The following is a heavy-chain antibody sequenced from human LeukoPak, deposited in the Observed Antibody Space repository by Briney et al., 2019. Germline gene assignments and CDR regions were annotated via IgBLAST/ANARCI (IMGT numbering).Heavy chain of an antibody. CDR2: IWYDGSNK. CDR1: GFTFSSYG. Sequence: PWGSLRLSCAASGFTFSSYGMHWVRQAPGKGLEWVAVIWYDGSNKYYADSVKGRFTISRDNSKNTLYLQMNSLRAEDTAVYYCAIIAVAGITPSPKWVSPAFDIWGQGTMVTVSS. V-gene: IGHV3-33*01. J-gene: IGHJ3*02. CDR3: AIIAVAGITPSPKWVSPAFDI. D-gene: IGHD6-19*01.